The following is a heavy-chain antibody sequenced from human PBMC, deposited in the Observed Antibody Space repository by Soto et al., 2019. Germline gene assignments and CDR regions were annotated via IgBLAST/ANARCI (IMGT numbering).Heavy chain of an antibody. CDR1: GGSISSDDYY. CDR2: IHSSGSI. D-gene: IGHD3-22*01. Sequence: SETLSLTCTVSGGSISSDDYYWGWIRQAPGRGMEWIGYIHSSGSIYYNPSLKSRATMSIDTARNQFSLNVSSVTVADTAVYYCARDLDGLHDDNSGPYPRPGWGQGTLVT. J-gene: IGHJ1*01. V-gene: IGHV4-30-4*01. CDR3: ARDLDGLHDDNSGPYPRPG.